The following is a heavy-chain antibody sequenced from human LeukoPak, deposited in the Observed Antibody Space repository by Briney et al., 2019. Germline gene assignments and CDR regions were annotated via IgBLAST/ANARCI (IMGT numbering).Heavy chain of an antibody. CDR1: GFTFSSYG. Sequence: GGSLRLSCAASGFTFSSYGMHWVRQAPGKGLEWVAVISYDGSNKYYADSVKGRFTISRDKSKNTLYLDMDSLTAEDTAIYYCAKDRAGSAFDDDAFDIWGQGTMVTVSS. CDR3: AKDRAGSAFDDDAFDI. V-gene: IGHV3-30*18. CDR2: ISYDGSNK. D-gene: IGHD5-12*01. J-gene: IGHJ3*02.